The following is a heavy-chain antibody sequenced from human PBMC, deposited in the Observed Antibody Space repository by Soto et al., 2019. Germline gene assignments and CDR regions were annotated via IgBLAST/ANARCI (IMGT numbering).Heavy chain of an antibody. V-gene: IGHV1-69*01. CDR1: GGTFSSYA. D-gene: IGHD3-22*01. CDR2: IIPIFGTA. CDR3: ASADYYDSSGYYYYHLPDAFDN. J-gene: IGHJ3*02. Sequence: QVQLVQSGAEVKKPGSSVKVSCKASGGTFSSYAISWVRQAPGQGLEWMGGIIPIFGTANYAQKFQGRVTITADESTSTAYMELSSLRSEDTAVYYCASADYYDSSGYYYYHLPDAFDNWGQGTMVTVSS.